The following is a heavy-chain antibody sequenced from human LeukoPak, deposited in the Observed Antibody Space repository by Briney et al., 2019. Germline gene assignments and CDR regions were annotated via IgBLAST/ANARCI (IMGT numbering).Heavy chain of an antibody. J-gene: IGHJ4*02. D-gene: IGHD4-17*01. CDR1: GFTFSSYA. CDR3: ARGNGDYAIHPDY. Sequence: PGGSLRLSCAASGFTFSSYAMTWVRQAPGKGLKWVSAISGSGSNTYYADSVKGRFTISRDNSKSTLYLLINSLRADDTAVYYCARGNGDYAIHPDYWGQGTLVTVSS. CDR2: ISGSGSNT. V-gene: IGHV3-23*01.